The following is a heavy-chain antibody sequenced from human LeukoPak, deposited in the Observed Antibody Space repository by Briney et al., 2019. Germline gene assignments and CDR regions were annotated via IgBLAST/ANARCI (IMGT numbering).Heavy chain of an antibody. D-gene: IGHD5-24*01. CDR3: ARDNDGSYYYYYGMDV. CDR2: IYSGGST. V-gene: IGHV3-53*05. Sequence: GGPLRLSCAASGFTVSSNYMSWVRQAPGKGLEWVSVIYSGGSTYYADSVKGRFTISRDNSKNTLYLQMNSLRAEDTAVYYCARDNDGSYYYYYGMDVWGQGTTVTVSS. J-gene: IGHJ6*02. CDR1: GFTVSSNY.